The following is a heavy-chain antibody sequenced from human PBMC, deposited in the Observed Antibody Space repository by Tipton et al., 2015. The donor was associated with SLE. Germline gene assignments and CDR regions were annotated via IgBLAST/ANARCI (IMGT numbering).Heavy chain of an antibody. J-gene: IGHJ3*01. V-gene: IGHV3-74*02. CDR3: TRVESTSWAFDV. CDR1: GFIFSSHW. CDR2: INSDGSTT. Sequence: QLVQSGGGLVQPGGSLRLSCAASGFIFSSHWMHWVRQAPGKGPVWVSRINSDGSTTNYADSVKGRFTISRDNAKSTLYLQMNSLRAEDTAVYYCTRVESTSWAFDVWGQGTIVTVSS. D-gene: IGHD1-26*01.